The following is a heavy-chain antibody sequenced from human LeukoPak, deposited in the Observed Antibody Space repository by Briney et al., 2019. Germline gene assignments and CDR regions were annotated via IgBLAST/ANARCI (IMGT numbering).Heavy chain of an antibody. V-gene: IGHV3-30*01. CDR1: GFTFSSYA. CDR3: ARVPGSGWYFFYFDY. CDR2: ISYDGSNK. J-gene: IGHJ4*02. D-gene: IGHD6-19*01. Sequence: GESLRLSCAASGFTFSSYAMHWVRQAPGKGLEWVAVISYDGSNKYYADSVKGRFTISRDNSKNTLYLQMNSLRAEDTAVYYCARVPGSGWYFFYFDYWGQGTLVTVSS.